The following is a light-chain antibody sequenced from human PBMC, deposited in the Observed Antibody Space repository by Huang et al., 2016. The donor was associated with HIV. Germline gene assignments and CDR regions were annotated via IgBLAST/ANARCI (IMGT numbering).Light chain of an antibody. J-gene: IGKJ2*01. CDR2: GAS. CDR3: QQYNSWPPIYT. CDR1: QSVNSN. Sequence: EIVMTQSPATLSVSTGERVTLLCRASQSVNSNLAWYQQKPGQAPRPLIHGASTRATGIPARFSGSGSGTEFTLTINSLQSEDFAVYYCQQYNSWPPIYTFGQGTKLEIK. V-gene: IGKV3-15*01.